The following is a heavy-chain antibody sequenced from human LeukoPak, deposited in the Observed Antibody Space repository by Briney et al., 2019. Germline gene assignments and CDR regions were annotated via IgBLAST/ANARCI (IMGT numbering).Heavy chain of an antibody. Sequence: GGSLRLSCAASGFTFRNASMSWVRQAPGKGLEWVGRIKSKTDGGTTDYAAPVKGRFTISRDDSKTTLYLQMNSVKTEHTAVYLCAHRDTTVVSGDYWGQRTLVTVSS. J-gene: IGHJ4*02. D-gene: IGHD4-23*01. CDR1: GFTFRNAS. V-gene: IGHV3-15*01. CDR3: AHRDTTVVSGDY. CDR2: IKSKTDGGTT.